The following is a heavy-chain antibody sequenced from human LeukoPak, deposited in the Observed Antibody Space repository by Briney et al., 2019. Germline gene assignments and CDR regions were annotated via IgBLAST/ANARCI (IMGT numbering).Heavy chain of an antibody. CDR1: GGSISSSRYY. CDR2: IHYSGST. V-gene: IGHV4-39*01. J-gene: IGHJ4*02. D-gene: IGHD6-19*01. Sequence: SETLSLTCTVSGGSISSSRYYWGWIRQPPGRGLEWVGSIHYSGSTYYNPSLKSRVTISVDTSKNQFSLKLSSVTAADTAVYYCARRGDSSGWFPYWGQGTLVTVSS. CDR3: ARRGDSSGWFPY.